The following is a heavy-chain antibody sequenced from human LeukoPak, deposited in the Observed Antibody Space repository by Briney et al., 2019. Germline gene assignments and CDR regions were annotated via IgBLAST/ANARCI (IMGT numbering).Heavy chain of an antibody. D-gene: IGHD5-18*01. CDR1: GFTFSNYI. CDR2: ISSSSSYI. CDR3: ARVIGYSYFDY. J-gene: IGHJ4*02. Sequence: GGSLRLSCAASGFTFSNYIMTWVRQAPGKGLEWVSCISSSSSYIEYADSVKGRFTISRDNAKNSLYLQMNSLRAEDTAVYYCARVIGYSYFDYWGQGTLVTVSS. V-gene: IGHV3-21*01.